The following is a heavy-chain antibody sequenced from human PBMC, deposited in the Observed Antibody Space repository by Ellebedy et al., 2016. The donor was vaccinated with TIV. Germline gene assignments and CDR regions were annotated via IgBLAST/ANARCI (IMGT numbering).Heavy chain of an antibody. J-gene: IGHJ4*02. V-gene: IGHV3-74*01. CDR3: ARAPSTVTMFDY. D-gene: IGHD4-17*01. Sequence: GESLKISXAASGFTFSSYWMHWVRQAPGKGLVWVSRINGGASSTSDADSVKGRFTISRDNAKNSLYLQMNSLRDEDTAVYYCARAPSTVTMFDYWGQGTLVTVSS. CDR2: INGGASST. CDR1: GFTFSSYW.